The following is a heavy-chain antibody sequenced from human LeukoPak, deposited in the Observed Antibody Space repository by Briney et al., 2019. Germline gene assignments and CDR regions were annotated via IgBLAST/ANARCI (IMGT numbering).Heavy chain of an antibody. CDR1: GGTFSSYA. CDR2: IIPILGIA. V-gene: IGHV1-69*04. J-gene: IGHJ4*02. CDR3: ARHPRYSSGWYYFDY. Sequence: GASVKVSCKASGGTFSSYAISWVRQAPGQGLEWMGRIIPILGIANYAQKFQGRVTITADKSTSTAYMELSSLRSEDTAVYYCARHPRYSSGWYYFDYWGQGTLVTVSS. D-gene: IGHD6-19*01.